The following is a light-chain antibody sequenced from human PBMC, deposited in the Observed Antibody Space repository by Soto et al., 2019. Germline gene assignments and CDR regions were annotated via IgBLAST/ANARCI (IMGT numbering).Light chain of an antibody. CDR2: GAS. V-gene: IGKV3-20*01. Sequence: ETVVTQSPATLSVSPGETATLSCRASESVASNYLAWYQHKPGQAPTLLMSGASNRASGVPVRFSGSGSGTDFTLTITRLEPEDFALYYCQQYGGSPITFGLGTRLEIK. CDR3: QQYGGSPIT. J-gene: IGKJ5*01. CDR1: ESVASNY.